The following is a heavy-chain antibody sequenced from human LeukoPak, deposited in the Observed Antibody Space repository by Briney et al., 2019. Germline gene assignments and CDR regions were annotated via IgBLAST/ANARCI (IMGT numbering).Heavy chain of an antibody. Sequence: GGSLRLSCAASGFTFSDYYMSWIRQAPGKGLEWASYISSSGSTIYYADSVKGRFTISRDNAKNSLYLQMNSLRAEDTAVYYCARDRGGVRRASYFDYWGQGTLVTVSS. CDR3: ARDRGGVRRASYFDY. CDR1: GFTFSDYY. J-gene: IGHJ4*02. CDR2: ISSSGSTI. D-gene: IGHD3-16*01. V-gene: IGHV3-11*01.